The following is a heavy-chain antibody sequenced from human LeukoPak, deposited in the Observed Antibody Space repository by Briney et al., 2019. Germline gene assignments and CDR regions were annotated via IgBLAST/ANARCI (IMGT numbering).Heavy chain of an antibody. CDR3: ARHSVPAAPSHNWFYP. Sequence: SDTLSLTRTVSRGSISSYYWSWIRQPPGKGLHWIGYIYYSASTNYNPSLKSRVTISVDTSKNHLSLNLSSMTAADTAVYYCARHSVPAAPSHNWFYPWGQGTLVIVSS. CDR2: IYYSAST. J-gene: IGHJ5*02. V-gene: IGHV4-59*08. CDR1: RGSISSYY. D-gene: IGHD2-2*01.